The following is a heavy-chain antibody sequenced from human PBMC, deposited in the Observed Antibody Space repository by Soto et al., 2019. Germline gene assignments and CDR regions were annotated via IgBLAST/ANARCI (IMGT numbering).Heavy chain of an antibody. Sequence: EVQLVESGGGLVKPGGSLRLSCAASGFTFSSYSMHWVRQAPGKGLEWVAAISSSSSYIYYADSVKGRFTISRDNAKNSLYLQMNSLRDEDTAVYYCAGDVNYDFWGGISLVYYYYGMDVWGQGTTVTVSS. V-gene: IGHV3-21*01. J-gene: IGHJ6*02. CDR2: ISSSSSYI. CDR3: AGDVNYDFWGGISLVYYYYGMDV. CDR1: GFTFSSYS. D-gene: IGHD3-3*01.